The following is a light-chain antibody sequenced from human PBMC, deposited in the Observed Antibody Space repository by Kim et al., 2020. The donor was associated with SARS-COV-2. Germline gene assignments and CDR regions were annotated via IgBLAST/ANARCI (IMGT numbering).Light chain of an antibody. Sequence: SYELTQPPSVSVSPGQTASITCSGDKLGEKNVCWYQQRPGQSPVLVIYEDIKRPSGIPERFFGSNSGNTATLTIGGTQAMDEADYYCQAWDSSTAVFGGGTKLTVL. V-gene: IGLV3-1*01. CDR3: QAWDSSTAV. CDR2: EDI. J-gene: IGLJ3*02. CDR1: KLGEKN.